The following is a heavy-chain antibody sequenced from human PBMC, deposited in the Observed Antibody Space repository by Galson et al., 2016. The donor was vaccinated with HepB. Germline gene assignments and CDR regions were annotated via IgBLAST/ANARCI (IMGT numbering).Heavy chain of an antibody. D-gene: IGHD6-13*01. CDR3: ARDFRNWYLDY. CDR2: IYYSGST. CDR1: DGSVSSGSYY. J-gene: IGHJ4*02. Sequence: SETLSLTCTVSDGSVSSGSYYWSWIRQPPGKGLQWIGYIYYSGSTNYNPSLKSRVTISVDTSKNQFSLKLTSVTAADTAVYYCARDFRNWYLDYWGQGTLVTVSS. V-gene: IGHV4-61*01.